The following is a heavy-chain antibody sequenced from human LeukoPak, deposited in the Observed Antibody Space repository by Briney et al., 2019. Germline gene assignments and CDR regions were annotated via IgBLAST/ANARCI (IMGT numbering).Heavy chain of an antibody. CDR2: IKQDGSEK. V-gene: IGHV3-7*01. J-gene: IGHJ4*02. Sequence: GGSLRLSCAASGSTFSSYWMSWVRQAPGKGLEWVANIKQDGSEKYYVDSVKGRFTISRDNAKNSLYLQMNSLRAEDTAVYYCARDDLGYCSSTSCYPLGYWGQGTLVTVSS. CDR1: GSTFSSYW. D-gene: IGHD2-2*01. CDR3: ARDDLGYCSSTSCYPLGY.